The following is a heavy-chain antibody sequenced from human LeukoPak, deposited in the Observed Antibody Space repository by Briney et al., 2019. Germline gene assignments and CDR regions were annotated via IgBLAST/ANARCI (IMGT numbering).Heavy chain of an antibody. V-gene: IGHV1-69*05. CDR2: IIPIFGTS. D-gene: IGHD2-21*02. CDR3: ATAYCGGDCYATNFDY. J-gene: IGHJ4*02. CDR1: GCTFITYP. Sequence: ASVKVSCKASGCTFITYPISWVRQAPGQGLEWMGGIIPIFGTSNYAQKFQDRVTITMDESTSTAYMELSSLRSEYTALYYCATAYCGGDCYATNFDYWGQGALVTAS.